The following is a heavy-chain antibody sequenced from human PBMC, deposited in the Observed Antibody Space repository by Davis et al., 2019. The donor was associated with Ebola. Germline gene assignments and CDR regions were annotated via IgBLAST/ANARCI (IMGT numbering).Heavy chain of an antibody. Sequence: PGGSLRLSCAASGFTFSDYYMSWIRQAPGKGLEWVAVISYHGSNKYYEDSVKGRFTISRDNSKNTLYLQMNNLRGEDTAVYYCARMLGYSYGPYYYYYGMDVWGQGTTVTVSS. CDR2: ISYHGSNK. CDR3: ARMLGYSYGPYYYYYGMDV. CDR1: GFTFSDYY. V-gene: IGHV3-30-3*01. D-gene: IGHD5-18*01. J-gene: IGHJ6*02.